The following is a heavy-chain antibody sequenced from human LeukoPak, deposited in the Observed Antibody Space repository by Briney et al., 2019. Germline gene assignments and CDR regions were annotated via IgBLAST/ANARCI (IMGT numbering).Heavy chain of an antibody. J-gene: IGHJ4*02. CDR2: MNQDGSQK. Sequence: GGSLRLSCAASGFTFSSYWMTWVRQAPGKGLEWVANMNQDGSQKYYLDSVKGRFTISRDNAKNSLNLQMNSLRAEDSAVYYCASYCSSTSCYTFDYWGQGTLVTVSA. CDR1: GFTFSSYW. D-gene: IGHD2-2*02. V-gene: IGHV3-7*01. CDR3: ASYCSSTSCYTFDY.